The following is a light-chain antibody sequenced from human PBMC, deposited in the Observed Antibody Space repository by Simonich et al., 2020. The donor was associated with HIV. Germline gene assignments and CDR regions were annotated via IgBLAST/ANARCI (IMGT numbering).Light chain of an antibody. Sequence: KVMTQSPATLSVSPGETATLSCRASQSVSTNLAWYQQKPGQAPRLLIYGASTRATGIPARFSGSESGTEFTLTISSLQSEDFAIYYCQHYNNWPPGTFGQGTKVEFK. CDR1: QSVSTN. J-gene: IGKJ1*01. CDR3: QHYNNWPPGT. CDR2: GAS. V-gene: IGKV3-15*01.